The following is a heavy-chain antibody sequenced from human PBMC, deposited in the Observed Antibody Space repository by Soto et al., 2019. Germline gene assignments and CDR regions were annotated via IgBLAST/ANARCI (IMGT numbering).Heavy chain of an antibody. J-gene: IGHJ4*02. V-gene: IGHV4-59*01. D-gene: IGHD2-2*02. CDR2: IYYSGTT. CDR1: GGSISGYS. Sequence: SQTLSLTCTVSGGSISGYSWSWIRQPPGKGLEWIGYIYYSGTTNYNPSLKSRVTISLDTSKNQFSLNLSSVTAADTAVYYCARGDIVVVPAAIQYFDSWGQGTLVTVSS. CDR3: ARGDIVVVPAAIQYFDS.